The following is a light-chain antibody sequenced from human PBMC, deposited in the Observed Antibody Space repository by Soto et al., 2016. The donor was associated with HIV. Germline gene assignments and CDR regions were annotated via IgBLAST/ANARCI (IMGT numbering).Light chain of an antibody. Sequence: DIQMTQSPSSVSASVGDRVTITCRASQAINSRLAWYQQNPGKAPEVLITATYTLQDGVPSRFSGSASGGTRTDFTLTIDSLQPEDFATYYCQQTDSFPFTFGPGTKVNV. J-gene: IGKJ3*01. CDR2: ATY. CDR1: QAINSR. V-gene: IGKV1-12*01. CDR3: QQTDSFPFT.